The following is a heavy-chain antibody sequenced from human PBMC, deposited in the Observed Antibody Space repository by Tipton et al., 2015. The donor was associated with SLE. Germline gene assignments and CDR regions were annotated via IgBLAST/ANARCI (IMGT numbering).Heavy chain of an antibody. V-gene: IGHV3-43*01. CDR2: ITWDGDTT. CDR3: SKGGSYSAFDT. D-gene: IGHD1-26*01. Sequence: GSLRLSCAASGFSFEDYQMHWVRQAPGKGLEWVSLITWDGDTTHYADFVKGRFTISRDNSKNSLFLQMDRLTAEDTALYYCSKGGSYSAFDTWGQGTMVTV. CDR1: GFSFEDYQ. J-gene: IGHJ3*02.